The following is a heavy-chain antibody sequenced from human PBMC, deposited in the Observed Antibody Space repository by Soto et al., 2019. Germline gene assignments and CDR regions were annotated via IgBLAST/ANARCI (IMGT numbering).Heavy chain of an antibody. V-gene: IGHV4-39*01. J-gene: IGHJ4*02. CDR2: FYFSGGP. CDR1: GDSLSASGNF. CDR3: VRPVRGSRDHRGYYFDY. Sequence: PSETLSLTCTVSGDSLSASGNFWGWIRQPPGKGLEWIGTFYFSGGPFYNPSLKSRVTISADTSLNQVSLRVTSVTAADTAIYYCVRPVRGSRDHRGYYFDYWGQGTVVTVSS. D-gene: IGHD3-10*01.